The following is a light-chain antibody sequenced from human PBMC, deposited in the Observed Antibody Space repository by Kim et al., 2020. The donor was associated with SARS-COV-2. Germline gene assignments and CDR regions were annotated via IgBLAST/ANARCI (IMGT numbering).Light chain of an antibody. J-gene: IGKJ2*01. CDR3: LQTNTLPYT. CDR1: QNISSG. V-gene: IGKV6D-21*02. CDR2: FAS. Sequence: DIVLTQSPDFQSVTPQEKVTITCRASQNISSGLHWYQQKPAQSPRLLIKFASQSISGVPSRFSGSGSGTDFTLTVNSLEAEDAAAYYCLQTNTLPYTFGQGTKLEI.